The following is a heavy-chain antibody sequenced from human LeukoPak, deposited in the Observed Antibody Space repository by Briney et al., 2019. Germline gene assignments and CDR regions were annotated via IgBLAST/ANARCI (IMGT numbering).Heavy chain of an antibody. V-gene: IGHV4-34*01. Sequence: PSETLSLTCAVYGGSFSGYYWSWIRQPPGKGLEWIGEINHSGSTNYNPSLKSRVTISVDTSKNQFSLKLSSVTAADTAVYYCARKGQYYYDSSGYYPTRAEYFQHWGQGTLVTVSS. CDR2: INHSGST. CDR1: GGSFSGYY. J-gene: IGHJ1*01. CDR3: ARKGQYYYDSSGYYPTRAEYFQH. D-gene: IGHD3-22*01.